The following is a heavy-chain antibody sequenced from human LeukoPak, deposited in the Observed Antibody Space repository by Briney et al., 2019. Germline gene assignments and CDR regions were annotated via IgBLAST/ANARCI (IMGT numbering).Heavy chain of an antibody. Sequence: GGSLRLSCAASGYTIRNSWMNWVRQAPGKGLQWVANIKQGGSGKNYVDSVKGRFTISRDNAKNSLYLQMSSLRAEDTAVYYCARDPYRNYGMDVWGQGTTVTVSS. CDR3: ARDPYRNYGMDV. V-gene: IGHV3-7*04. J-gene: IGHJ6*02. CDR2: IKQGGSGK. CDR1: GYTIRNSW. D-gene: IGHD4-11*01.